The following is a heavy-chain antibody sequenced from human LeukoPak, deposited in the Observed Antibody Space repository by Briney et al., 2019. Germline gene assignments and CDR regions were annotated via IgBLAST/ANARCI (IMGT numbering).Heavy chain of an antibody. J-gene: IGHJ3*02. CDR1: GGTFSSYA. D-gene: IGHD3-22*01. V-gene: IGHV1-69*13. CDR3: ARGEYCYDSSGRDAFDI. CDR2: IIPIFGTA. Sequence: SVKVSCKASGGTFSSYAISWVRQAPGQGLEWMGGIIPIFGTANYARKFQGRVTITADESTSTAYMELSSLRSEDTAVYYCARGEYCYDSSGRDAFDIWGQGTMVTVSS.